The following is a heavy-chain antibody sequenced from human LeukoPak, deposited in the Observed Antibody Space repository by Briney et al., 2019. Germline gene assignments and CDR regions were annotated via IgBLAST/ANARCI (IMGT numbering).Heavy chain of an antibody. D-gene: IGHD3-22*01. CDR3: ARSGYDSSGYYSDY. CDR1: GGSISSGSYY. V-gene: IGHV4-61*02. CDR2: IYTSGST. J-gene: IGHJ4*02. Sequence: SQTLSLTCTVSGGSISSGSYYWSWIRQPAGKGLEWIGRIYTSGSTNYNPSLKSRVTISVDTSKNQFSRKLSSVTAADTAVYYCARSGYDSSGYYSDYWGQGTLVTVSS.